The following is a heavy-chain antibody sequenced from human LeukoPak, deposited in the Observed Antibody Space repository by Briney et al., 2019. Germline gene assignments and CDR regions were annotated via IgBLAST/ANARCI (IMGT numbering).Heavy chain of an antibody. CDR3: AKGVGRGLLWFGELV. D-gene: IGHD3-10*01. V-gene: IGHV3-23*01. CDR2: ISGSGGST. CDR1: GFTFSSYA. J-gene: IGHJ3*01. Sequence: GGSLRLSCAASGFTFSSYAMSWVRQAPGKGLEWVSAISGSGGSTYYADSVKGRFTISRDNSKNTLYLQMNSLRAEDTAVYYCAKGVGRGLLWFGELVWGQGTMVTVSS.